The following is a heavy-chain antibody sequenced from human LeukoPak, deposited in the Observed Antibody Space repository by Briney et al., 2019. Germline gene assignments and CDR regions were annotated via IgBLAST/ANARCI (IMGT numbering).Heavy chain of an antibody. V-gene: IGHV4-4*02. J-gene: IGHJ6*03. CDR3: ARDRGTYYGSGSYFSYYYMDV. Sequence: SETLSLTCAVSGDSISSSNWWSWVRQPPGKGLEWIGEINHSGSTNYNPSLKSRVTISVDTSKNQFSLKLSSVTAADTAVYYCARDRGTYYGSGSYFSYYYMDVWGKGTTVTISS. CDR1: GDSISSSNW. CDR2: INHSGST. D-gene: IGHD3-10*01.